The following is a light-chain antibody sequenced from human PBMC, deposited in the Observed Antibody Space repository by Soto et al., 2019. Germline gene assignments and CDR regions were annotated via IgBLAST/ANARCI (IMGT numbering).Light chain of an antibody. CDR2: TAS. Sequence: DIQMTQSPSSLSASVGDRVSITCRASQSISIYLNWYHQKPGKAPEVLIYTASTLQSGVPSRFSASGSGTDFTLTISSLQPEDFATYYCQQTYRGWSFGQGTKVDIK. V-gene: IGKV1-39*01. J-gene: IGKJ1*01. CDR1: QSISIY. CDR3: QQTYRGWS.